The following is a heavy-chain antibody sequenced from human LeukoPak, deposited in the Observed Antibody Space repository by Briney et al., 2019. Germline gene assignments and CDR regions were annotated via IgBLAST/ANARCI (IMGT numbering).Heavy chain of an antibody. J-gene: IGHJ5*02. D-gene: IGHD3-16*01. CDR1: GYTFTGYY. CDR3: ARKYYGRPPAP. V-gene: IGHV1-2*02. Sequence: ASVKVSCKASGYTFTGYYMHWVRQAPGQGLEWMGWINPNSGGTNFAQKFQGRVAMTRDTSISTAYMELSRLRSDDTAVYYCARKYYGRPPAPGGKGTLVTVSS. CDR2: INPNSGGT.